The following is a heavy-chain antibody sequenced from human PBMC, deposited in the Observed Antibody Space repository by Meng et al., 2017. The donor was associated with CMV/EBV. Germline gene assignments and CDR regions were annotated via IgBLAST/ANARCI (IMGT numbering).Heavy chain of an antibody. J-gene: IGHJ4*02. CDR2: IYPGNPDT. Sequence: GESLKISCKGSGFRFTNDWIGWVRQMPGKGLEWMRIIYPGNPDTRYLPSFQGQVTISADISISTAYLTWSSLKTSDTAMYYCVRHLPKYSDPLSFDYWGQGTLVTVSS. V-gene: IGHV5-51*01. CDR3: VRHLPKYSDPLSFDY. CDR1: GFRFTNDW. D-gene: IGHD4-17*01.